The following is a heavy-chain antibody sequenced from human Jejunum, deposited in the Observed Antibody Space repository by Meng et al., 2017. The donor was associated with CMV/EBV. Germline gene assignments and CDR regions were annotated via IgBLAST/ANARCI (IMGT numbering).Heavy chain of an antibody. CDR3: GDPPAGY. J-gene: IGHJ4*02. CDR1: GGSLIGTNW. V-gene: IGHV4-4*02. Sequence: QVQLQESGPGLVKPSGTLSLTCVVSGGSLIGTNWWNWVRQPPGGGLEWIGEIFHSGATNYNPSLKSRVTISIDNSNNQFSLKLTSMAAADTAVYFCGDPPAGYWGQGILVTVSS. CDR2: IFHSGAT.